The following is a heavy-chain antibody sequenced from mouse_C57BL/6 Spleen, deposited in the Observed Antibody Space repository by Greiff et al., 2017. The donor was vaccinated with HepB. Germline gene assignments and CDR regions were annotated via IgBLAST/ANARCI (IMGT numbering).Heavy chain of an antibody. CDR3: ASPSSY. J-gene: IGHJ4*01. CDR2: ISSGSSTI. V-gene: IGHV5-17*01. Sequence: VQLQQSGGGLVKPGGSLKLSCAASGFTFSDYGMHWVRQAPEKGLEWVAYISSGSSTIYYADTVKGRFTISRDNAKNTLFLQMTSLRSEDTAMYYCASPSSYWGQGTSVTVSS. D-gene: IGHD2-10*02. CDR1: GFTFSDYG.